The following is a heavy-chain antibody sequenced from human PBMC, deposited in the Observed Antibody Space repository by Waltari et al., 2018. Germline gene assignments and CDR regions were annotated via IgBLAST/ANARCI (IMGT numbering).Heavy chain of an antibody. V-gene: IGHV3-23*01. CDR3: AKGIAAAHSEFDY. D-gene: IGHD6-13*01. CDR2: ISGSGGST. Sequence: EVQLLESGGGLVQPGGSLRLSCAASGFTFSSYAMSWVRQAPGKGLEWVSAISGSGGSTYYADSVKGRFTIARDNSKNTLYLQMNSLRAEDTAVYYCAKGIAAAHSEFDYWGQGTLVTVSS. J-gene: IGHJ4*02. CDR1: GFTFSSYA.